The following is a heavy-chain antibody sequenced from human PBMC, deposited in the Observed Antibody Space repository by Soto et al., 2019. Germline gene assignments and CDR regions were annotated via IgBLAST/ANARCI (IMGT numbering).Heavy chain of an antibody. J-gene: IGHJ3*02. CDR1: GFTFSSYA. Sequence: EVQLLESGGGLVQPGGSLRLSCAASGFTFSSYAMSWVRQAPGKGLEWVSAISGSGGSTYYADSVKGRFTISRDNSKNTLYLQMNSLRAEDTAVYYCAKEGGSSWYVDENDAFDIWGQGTMVTVSS. D-gene: IGHD6-13*01. V-gene: IGHV3-23*01. CDR2: ISGSGGST. CDR3: AKEGGSSWYVDENDAFDI.